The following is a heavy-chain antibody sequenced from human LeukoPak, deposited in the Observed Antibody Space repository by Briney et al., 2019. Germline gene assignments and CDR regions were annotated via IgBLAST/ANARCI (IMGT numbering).Heavy chain of an antibody. Sequence: ASVNVSCKASGYTFIGYYIHWVRQAPGQGLEWMGWINPNSGGTNYAQEFRGRLTLTRDTSISTAYMELSSLKSDDTAVYFCARDLTGYGTRGDAFDIWGQGTLVTVFS. CDR1: GYTFIGYY. D-gene: IGHD1-14*01. V-gene: IGHV1-2*02. CDR2: INPNSGGT. J-gene: IGHJ3*02. CDR3: ARDLTGYGTRGDAFDI.